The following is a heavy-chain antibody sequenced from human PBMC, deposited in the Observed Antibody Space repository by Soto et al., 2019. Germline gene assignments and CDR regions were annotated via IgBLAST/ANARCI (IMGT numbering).Heavy chain of an antibody. J-gene: IGHJ4*02. CDR1: GFTFSSYG. Sequence: QVQLVESGGGVVQPGRSLRLSCAASGFTFSSYGMHWVRQAPGKGLEWVAVIWYDGSNKYYADSVKGRFIISRDNSKNTLFLQMNSLRAEDTTVYYCATTGRSGWLDYWGQGTLVTVSS. CDR3: ATTGRSGWLDY. V-gene: IGHV3-33*01. D-gene: IGHD6-19*01. CDR2: IWYDGSNK.